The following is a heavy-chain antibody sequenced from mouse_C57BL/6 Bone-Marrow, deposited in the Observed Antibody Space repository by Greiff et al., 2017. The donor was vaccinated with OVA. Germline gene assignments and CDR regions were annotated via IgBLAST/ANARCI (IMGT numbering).Heavy chain of an antibody. CDR3: ARATVVAKDYAMDY. Sequence: DVKLVESGGGLVQPGGSLSLSCAASGFTFSDYYMSWVRQPPGKALEWLGFIRNKANGYTTEYSASVKGRFTISRDNSQSILYLQMNALRAEDSATYYCARATVVAKDYAMDYWGQGTSVTVSS. V-gene: IGHV7-3*01. D-gene: IGHD1-1*01. CDR1: GFTFSDYY. CDR2: IRNKANGYTT. J-gene: IGHJ4*01.